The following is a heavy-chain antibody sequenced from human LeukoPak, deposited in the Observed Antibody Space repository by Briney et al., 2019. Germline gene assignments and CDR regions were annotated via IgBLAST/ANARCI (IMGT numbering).Heavy chain of an antibody. CDR2: INPNSGGT. V-gene: IGHV1-2*02. J-gene: IGHJ4*02. D-gene: IGHD3-10*01. Sequence: ASVKVSCKASGYTFTGYYIHWVRQAPGQGLEWMGWINPNSGGTNYAQKFQGRVTMTRDTSISTAYMELSRLRSDDTAVYYCAREASERYYYGSGSYPNPNDYWGQGTLVTVSS. CDR3: AREASERYYYGSGSYPNPNDY. CDR1: GYTFTGYY.